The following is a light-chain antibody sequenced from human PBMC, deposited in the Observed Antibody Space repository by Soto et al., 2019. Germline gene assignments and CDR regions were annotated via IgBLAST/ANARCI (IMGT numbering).Light chain of an antibody. CDR3: SSFAGSFTWV. V-gene: IGLV2-23*01. CDR1: SGDIGTYNL. CDR2: ATN. J-gene: IGLJ3*02. Sequence: QSALTQPASVSGSRGQSITISCSGTSGDIGTYNLVSWFQQRPGNAPELIIYATNKRPSGVSDRFSGSRSGHTASLTISGLQAEDECDYYCSSFAGSFTWVFGGGTQLTVL.